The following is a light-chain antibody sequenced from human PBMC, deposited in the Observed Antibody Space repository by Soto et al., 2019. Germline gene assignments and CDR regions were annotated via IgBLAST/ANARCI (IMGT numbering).Light chain of an antibody. CDR1: QSISTY. J-gene: IGKJ3*01. V-gene: IGKV1-39*01. Sequence: DIQMTQSPSSLSASVGDGVTITCRTRQSISTYLNWYQHKPGKAPKLLIYAASSLQSGVPSKFSGNGSDTHFPLTISSLQPEDFASYYCQQRSNLPLSFGRATEVDIK. CDR2: AAS. CDR3: QQRSNLPLS.